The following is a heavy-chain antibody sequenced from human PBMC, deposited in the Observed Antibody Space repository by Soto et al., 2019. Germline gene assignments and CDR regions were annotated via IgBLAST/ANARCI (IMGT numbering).Heavy chain of an antibody. J-gene: IGHJ6*02. Sequence: PSETLSLTCTFSGDSISSYYWSWIRQPPGKGLEWIGYIYYSGSTNYNPSLKSRVTISVDTSKNQFSLKLSSVTAADTAVYYCARSDGIAVAGNYYYGMDVWGQGTTVTVSS. CDR1: GDSISSYY. CDR3: ARSDGIAVAGNYYYGMDV. D-gene: IGHD6-19*01. V-gene: IGHV4-59*01. CDR2: IYYSGST.